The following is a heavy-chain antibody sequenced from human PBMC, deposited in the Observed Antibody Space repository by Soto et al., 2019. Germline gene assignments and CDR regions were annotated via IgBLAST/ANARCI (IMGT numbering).Heavy chain of an antibody. CDR2: IWYDGSNK. D-gene: IGHD3-3*01. V-gene: IGHV3-33*01. Sequence: QVQLVESGGGVVQPGRSLRLSCAASGFTFSSYGMHWVRQAPGKGLEWVAVIWYDGSNKYYADSVKGRFTISRDNSKNTLYLQMKSLRAEDTAVYYCARDHEGGVTPSTLTMDYWGQGTLVTVSS. CDR3: ARDHEGGVTPSTLTMDY. J-gene: IGHJ4*02. CDR1: GFTFSSYG.